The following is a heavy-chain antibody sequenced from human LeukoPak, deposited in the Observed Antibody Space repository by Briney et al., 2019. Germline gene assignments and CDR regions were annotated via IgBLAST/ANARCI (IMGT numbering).Heavy chain of an antibody. CDR3: AKDFLRLPTLY. CDR1: GFTLNGYT. D-gene: IGHD1-1*01. J-gene: IGHJ4*02. CDR2: ISGSGGST. Sequence: GGSLRLSCVASGFTLNGYTLNWVRQAPGKGLEWVSAISGSGGSTYYADSVKGRFTISRDNSKNTLYLQMNSLRAEDTAVYYCAKDFLRLPTLYWGQGTLVTVSS. V-gene: IGHV3-23*01.